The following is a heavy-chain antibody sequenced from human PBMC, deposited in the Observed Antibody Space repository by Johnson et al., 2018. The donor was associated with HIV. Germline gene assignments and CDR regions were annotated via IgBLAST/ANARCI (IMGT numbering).Heavy chain of an antibody. CDR2: TNSQTDGGTA. D-gene: IGHD5-18*01. CDR1: GFTFSNAW. CDR3: ARDCSYGSNDAFDI. Sequence: MQLVESGGGLVKPGGSLRLSCAASGFTFSNAWMSCVRQAPGKGLEWVGRTNSQTDGGTADYPAPVKGSFTISGDDSKNTLYLQMNSLRAEDTAVYYCARDCSYGSNDAFDIWGQGTMVNVSS. J-gene: IGHJ3*02. V-gene: IGHV3-15*01.